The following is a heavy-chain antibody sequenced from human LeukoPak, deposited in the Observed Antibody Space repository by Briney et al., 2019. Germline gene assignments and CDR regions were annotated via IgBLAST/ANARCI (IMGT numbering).Heavy chain of an antibody. CDR2: ISYDGSNK. V-gene: IGHV3-30*18. J-gene: IGHJ3*02. CDR1: GFTFSSYG. Sequence: PGGSLRLSCAASGFTFSSYGMHWVRQAPGKGLEWVAVISYDGSNKYYADSVKGRFTISRDNSKNTLYLQMNSLRAEDTAVYYCAKDRPRPGTDCSGGSCPPGDAFDIWGQGTMVTVSS. CDR3: AKDRPRPGTDCSGGSCPPGDAFDI. D-gene: IGHD2-15*01.